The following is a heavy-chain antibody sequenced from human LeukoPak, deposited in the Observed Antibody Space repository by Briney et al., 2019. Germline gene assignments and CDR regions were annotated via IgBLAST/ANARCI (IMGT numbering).Heavy chain of an antibody. D-gene: IGHD6-25*01. CDR3: AREAENAFDI. CDR2: IYNSGST. V-gene: IGHV4-4*08. J-gene: IGHJ3*02. CDR1: GGSISIYY. Sequence: SETLSLTCTVSGGSISIYYWSWIRQPPGKGLEWIGYIYNSGSTNYNPSLKSRVTISVDTSKNQFSLKLSSVTAADTAVYYCAREAENAFDIWGQGTMVTVSS.